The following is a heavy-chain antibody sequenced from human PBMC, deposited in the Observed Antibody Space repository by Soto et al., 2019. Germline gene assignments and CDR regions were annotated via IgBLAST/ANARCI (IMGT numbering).Heavy chain of an antibody. CDR2: ISYDGSNK. CDR3: ARVPSSSGRAHFDY. Sequence: QVQLVESGGGVVQPGRSLRLSCAASGFTFSSYAMHWVRQAPGKGLEWVAVISYDGSNKYYADSVKGRFTISRDNSKITLYLQMNSLRAEDTAVYYCARVPSSSGRAHFDYWGQGTLVTLSS. CDR1: GFTFSSYA. V-gene: IGHV3-30-3*01. J-gene: IGHJ4*02. D-gene: IGHD2-15*01.